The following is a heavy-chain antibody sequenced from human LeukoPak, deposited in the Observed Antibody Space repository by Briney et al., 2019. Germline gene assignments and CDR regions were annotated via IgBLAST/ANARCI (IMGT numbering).Heavy chain of an antibody. Sequence: GGSLRLSCAASGFTFSSYNMHWVCQAPGKGLEWVSSISSSSSYIYYADSVKGRFTISRDNAKNSLYLQMNSLRAEDTAVYYCARVQRYYFDYWGQGTLVTVSS. CDR3: ARVQRYYFDY. CDR1: GFTFSSYN. V-gene: IGHV3-21*01. CDR2: ISSSSSYI. J-gene: IGHJ4*02.